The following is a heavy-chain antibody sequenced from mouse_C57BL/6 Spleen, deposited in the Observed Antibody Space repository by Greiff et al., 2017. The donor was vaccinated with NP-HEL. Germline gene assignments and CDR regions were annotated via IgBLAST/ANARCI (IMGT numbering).Heavy chain of an antibody. CDR1: GFTFSSYA. CDR3: ARSLYSNYDYAMDY. J-gene: IGHJ4*01. V-gene: IGHV5-4*03. CDR2: ISDGGSYT. Sequence: EVNVVESGGGLVKPGGSLKLSCAASGFTFSSYAMSWVRQTPEKRLEWVATISDGGSYTYYPDNVKGRFTISRDKAKNNLYLQMSHLKSEDTAMYYCARSLYSNYDYAMDYWGQGTSVTVSS. D-gene: IGHD2-5*01.